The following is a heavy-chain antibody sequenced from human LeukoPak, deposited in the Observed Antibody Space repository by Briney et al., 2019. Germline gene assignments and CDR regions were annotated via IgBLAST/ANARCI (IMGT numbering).Heavy chain of an antibody. J-gene: IGHJ4*02. Sequence: GGSLRLSCAASGFTFSSYSMNWVCQAPGKGLEWVSSISSSSSYIYYADSVKGRFTISRDNAKNSLYLQMNSLRAEDTAVYYCARAPRGTVTHDYWGQGTLVTVSS. D-gene: IGHD4-17*01. CDR3: ARAPRGTVTHDY. CDR2: ISSSSSYI. CDR1: GFTFSSYS. V-gene: IGHV3-21*01.